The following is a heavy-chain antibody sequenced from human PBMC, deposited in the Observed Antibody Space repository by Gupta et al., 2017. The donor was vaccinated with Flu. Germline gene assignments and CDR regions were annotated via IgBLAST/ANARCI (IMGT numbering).Heavy chain of an antibody. D-gene: IGHD2-2*01. CDR3: TRELGVVVPAAIRYYGMDV. Sequence: EVQLVESGGGLVQPGRSLRLSCTASGFTFGDYAMSWFRQAPGKGLEWVGFIRSKAYGGTTEYAASVKGRFTISRDDSKSIAYLQMNSLKTEDTAVYYCTRELGVVVPAAIRYYGMDVWGQGTTVTVSS. CDR1: GFTFGDYA. CDR2: IRSKAYGGTT. J-gene: IGHJ6*02. V-gene: IGHV3-49*03.